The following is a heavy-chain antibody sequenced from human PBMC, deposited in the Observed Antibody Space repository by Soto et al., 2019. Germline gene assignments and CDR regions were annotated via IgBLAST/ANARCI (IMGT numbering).Heavy chain of an antibody. CDR1: GGSISSYY. J-gene: IGHJ4*02. CDR2: IYYSGST. CDR3: ARAQWLVVNFDY. V-gene: IGHV4-59*01. Sequence: PSETLSLTCTVSGGSISSYYWSWIRQPPGKGLEWIGYIYYSGSTNYNPSLKSRVTISVDTSKNQFSLKLSSVTAADTAVYYCARAQWLVVNFDYWGQGTLVTVS. D-gene: IGHD6-19*01.